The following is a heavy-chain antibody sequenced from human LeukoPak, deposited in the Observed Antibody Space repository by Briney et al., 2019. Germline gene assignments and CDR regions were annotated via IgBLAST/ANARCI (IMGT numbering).Heavy chain of an antibody. CDR2: IIPILGIA. CDR1: GGTFSSYA. CDR3: ARDDGSSWYEGYNWFDP. Sequence: GASVTVSCKASGGTFSSYAISWVRQAPGQGLEWMGRIIPILGIANYAQKFQGRVTITADKSTSTAYMELSSLRSEDTAVYYCARDDGSSWYEGYNWFDPWGQGTLVTVSS. V-gene: IGHV1-69*04. D-gene: IGHD6-13*01. J-gene: IGHJ5*02.